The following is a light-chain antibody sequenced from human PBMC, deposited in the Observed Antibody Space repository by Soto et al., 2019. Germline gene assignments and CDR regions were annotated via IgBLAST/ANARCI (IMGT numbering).Light chain of an antibody. J-gene: IGKJ1*01. CDR1: QSIGSW. V-gene: IGKV1-5*01. CDR3: QEYNNYSTWT. CDR2: DAS. Sequence: DIQMTQSPSTLSASAGDRVTITCRASQSIGSWVAWYQQKPGKAPKLLIYDASSLESGVPSRFSGSGSGTEFTLTISSLQPDDFASYYCQEYNNYSTWTFGQGTKVEIK.